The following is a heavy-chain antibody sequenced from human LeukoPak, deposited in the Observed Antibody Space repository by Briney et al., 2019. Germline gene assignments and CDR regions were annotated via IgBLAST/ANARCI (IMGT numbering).Heavy chain of an antibody. Sequence: SETLSLTCTVSGGSISSSSYYWGWIRQPPGRGLEWIASIYYSGSTYYNPSLKSRVTISVDTSKNQFSLKLSSVTAADTAVYYCARLHRHCSSTSCSDYWGQGTLVTVSS. D-gene: IGHD2-2*01. CDR1: GGSISSSSYY. V-gene: IGHV4-39*01. J-gene: IGHJ4*02. CDR2: IYYSGST. CDR3: ARLHRHCSSTSCSDY.